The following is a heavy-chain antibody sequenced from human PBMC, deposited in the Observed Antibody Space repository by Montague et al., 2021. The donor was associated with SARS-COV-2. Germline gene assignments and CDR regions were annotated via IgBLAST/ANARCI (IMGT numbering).Heavy chain of an antibody. D-gene: IGHD3-22*01. J-gene: IGHJ5*02. CDR3: VKGSGYP. CDR2: NYDSTSN. CDR1: GESVIGYNYY. V-gene: IGHV4-61*01. Sequence: SETLSLTCTVTGESVIGYNYYWICNRPAQGQGWKWKRNNYDSTSNSYNPSLHSRVTIAIATYKIPFSLSLMSVTPADTAVYSCVKGSGYPWGQGTLVTVSS.